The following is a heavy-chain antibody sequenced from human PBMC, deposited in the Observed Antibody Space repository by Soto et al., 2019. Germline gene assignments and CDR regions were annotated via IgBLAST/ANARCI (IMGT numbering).Heavy chain of an antibody. CDR3: AREKGAGIAAAGTDY. CDR1: GGTFSSYT. J-gene: IGHJ4*02. Sequence: QVQLVQSGAEVKKPGSSVKVSCKASGGTFSSYTISWVRQAPGQGLEWMGRIIPILGIANYAQKFQGRVTITADKSTSTAYMELSSLRSEDTAVYYCAREKGAGIAAAGTDYWGQGTLVTVSS. D-gene: IGHD6-13*01. V-gene: IGHV1-69*08. CDR2: IIPILGIA.